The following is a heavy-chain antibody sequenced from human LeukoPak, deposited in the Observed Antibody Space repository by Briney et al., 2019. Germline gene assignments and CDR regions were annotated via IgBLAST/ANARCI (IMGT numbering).Heavy chain of an antibody. J-gene: IGHJ4*02. D-gene: IGHD5-24*01. CDR3: ANRPERWLQPFDY. V-gene: IGHV3-23*01. Sequence: GGSLRLSCAASGFTFSSYAMSWVRQAPGKGLEWVSAISGSGGSTYYAGSVKGRFTISRDNSKNTLYLQMNSLRAEDTAVYYCANRPERWLQPFDYWGQGTLVTVSS. CDR1: GFTFSSYA. CDR2: ISGSGGST.